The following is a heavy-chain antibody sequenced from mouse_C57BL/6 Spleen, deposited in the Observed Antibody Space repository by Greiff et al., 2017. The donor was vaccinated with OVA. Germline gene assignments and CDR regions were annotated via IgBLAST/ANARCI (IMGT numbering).Heavy chain of an antibody. CDR3: ARDRGNDYAWFAY. J-gene: IGHJ3*01. Sequence: EVHLVESGGGLVKPGGSLKLSCAASGFTFSSYAMSWVRQTPEKRLEWVATISDGGSYTYYPDNVKGRFTISRDNAKNNLYLQMSHLKAEDTAMYYCARDRGNDYAWFAYWGQGTLVTVSA. CDR2: ISDGGSYT. CDR1: GFTFSSYA. V-gene: IGHV5-4*01. D-gene: IGHD2-4*01.